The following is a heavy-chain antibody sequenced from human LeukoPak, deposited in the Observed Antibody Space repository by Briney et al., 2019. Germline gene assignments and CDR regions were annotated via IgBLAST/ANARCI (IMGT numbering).Heavy chain of an antibody. CDR1: GGSISTYY. J-gene: IGHJ4*02. Sequence: SETLSLTCSVSGGSISTYYWTWIRQPPGKGLEWIGYIYYSGSTNYNPSLKSRVTISLDTSKNQFSQKLSSVTAADTAVYYCARAILSGYPDSWGQGTLVIVFS. CDR3: ARAILSGYPDS. D-gene: IGHD3-3*01. CDR2: IYYSGST. V-gene: IGHV4-59*01.